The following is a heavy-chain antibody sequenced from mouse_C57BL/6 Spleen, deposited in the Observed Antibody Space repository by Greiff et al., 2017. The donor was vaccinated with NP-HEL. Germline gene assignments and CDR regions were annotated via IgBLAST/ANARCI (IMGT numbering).Heavy chain of an antibody. J-gene: IGHJ3*01. CDR1: GYTFTSYW. CDR2: IDPSDSYT. Sequence: QVQLQQPGAELVKPGASVKLSCKASGYTFTSYWMQWVKQRPGQGLEWIGEIDPSDSYTNYNQKFKGKATLTVDTSSSTAYMQLSSLTSEDSAVYYCARGGNWFAYCGEEALVTVSA. CDR3: ARGGNWFAY. V-gene: IGHV1-50*01.